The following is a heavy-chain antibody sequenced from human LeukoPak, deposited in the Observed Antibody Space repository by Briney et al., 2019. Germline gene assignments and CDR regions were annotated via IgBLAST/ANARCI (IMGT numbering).Heavy chain of an antibody. CDR3: ARVIVGATLNWFDP. D-gene: IGHD1-26*01. V-gene: IGHV1-8*01. Sequence: ASVKVSYKASGYTFTSYDINWVRQATGQGLEWMGWMNPNSGNTGYAQKFQGRGTMTRNTSISTTYMELSSMRSEETAVYYCARVIVGATLNWFDPWGQGTLVTVSS. CDR1: GYTFTSYD. J-gene: IGHJ5*02. CDR2: MNPNSGNT.